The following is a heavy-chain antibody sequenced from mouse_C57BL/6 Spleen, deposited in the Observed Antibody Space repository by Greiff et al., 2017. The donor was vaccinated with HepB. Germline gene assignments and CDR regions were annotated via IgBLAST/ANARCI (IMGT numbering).Heavy chain of an antibody. Sequence: VQLQQSGGGLVKPGGSLKLSCAASGFTFSSYAMSWVRQTPEKRLEWVATISDGGSYTYYPDNVKGRFTISRDNAKNNLYLQMSHLKSEDTAMYYCARDHNRWYFDVWGTGTTVTVSS. CDR2: ISDGGSYT. D-gene: IGHD1-3*01. V-gene: IGHV5-4*01. CDR3: ARDHNRWYFDV. J-gene: IGHJ1*03. CDR1: GFTFSSYA.